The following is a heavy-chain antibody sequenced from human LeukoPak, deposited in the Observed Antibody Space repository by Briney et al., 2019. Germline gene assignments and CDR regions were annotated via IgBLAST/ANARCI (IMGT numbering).Heavy chain of an antibody. V-gene: IGHV3-7*01. CDR2: IKQDGSEK. CDR3: AKELAAAGPFDY. D-gene: IGHD6-13*01. J-gene: IGHJ4*02. Sequence: GGSLRLSCAASGFTFSSYWMSWVRQAPGKGLEWVANIKQDGSEKYYVDSVKGRFTISRDNAKNSLYLQMNSLRDEDTAVFYCAKELAAAGPFDYWGQGTLVTVSS. CDR1: GFTFSSYW.